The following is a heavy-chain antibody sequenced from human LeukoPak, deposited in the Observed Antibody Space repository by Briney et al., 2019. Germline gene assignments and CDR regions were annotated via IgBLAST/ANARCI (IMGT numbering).Heavy chain of an antibody. D-gene: IGHD3-9*01. V-gene: IGHV1-69*04. J-gene: IGHJ5*02. CDR1: GGTFSSYA. CDR3: ARDLGWSSVSGFYGIEGWFDP. Sequence: RGASVTVSCKASGGTFSSYAISWVRQAPGQGLEWMGRIIPILGIANYAQKFQGRVTITADKSTSTAYMELSSLRSEDTAVYYCARDLGWSSVSGFYGIEGWFDPWGQGTLVTVSS. CDR2: IIPILGIA.